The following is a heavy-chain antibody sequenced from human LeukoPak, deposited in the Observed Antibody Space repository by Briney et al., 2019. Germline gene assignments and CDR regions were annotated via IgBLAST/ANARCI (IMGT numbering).Heavy chain of an antibody. CDR2: ISSSSSTI. CDR1: GFTFSSYS. Sequence: GGSLSLSCAASGFTFSSYSMNWVRQAPGKGLEWVSYISSSSSTIYYADSVKGRFTISRDNSKNTLYLQMNSLRAEDTAVYYCAKDHSSSSPYYMDVWGKGTTVTVSS. V-gene: IGHV3-48*01. J-gene: IGHJ6*03. CDR3: AKDHSSSSPYYMDV. D-gene: IGHD6-13*01.